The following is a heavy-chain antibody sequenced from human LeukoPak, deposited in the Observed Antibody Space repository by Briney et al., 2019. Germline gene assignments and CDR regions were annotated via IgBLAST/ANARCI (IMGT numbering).Heavy chain of an antibody. J-gene: IGHJ4*02. V-gene: IGHV3-30-3*01. CDR1: GFTFSSYA. CDR2: ISYDGSNK. D-gene: IGHD6-19*01. CDR3: AAGHSSGWYEAY. Sequence: PGGSLRLSCAASGFTFSSYAMHWVRQAPGKGLEWVAVISYDGSNKYYADSVKGRFTISRDNSKNTLYLQMNSLRAEDTAVYYCAAGHSSGWYEAYWGQGTLVTVSS.